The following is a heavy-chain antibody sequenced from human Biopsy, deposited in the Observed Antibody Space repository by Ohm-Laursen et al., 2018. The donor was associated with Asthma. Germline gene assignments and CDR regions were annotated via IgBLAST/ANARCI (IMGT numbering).Heavy chain of an antibody. CDR1: GGTFSNFA. CDR3: ARCQVGYSSGWSLLLKKIYYSGMDV. J-gene: IGHJ6*02. V-gene: IGHV1-69*01. D-gene: IGHD6-19*01. CDR2: SMTVFGTT. Sequence: SSVKVSCKAPGGTFSNFAISWVRQAPGQGLEWLGGSMTVFGTTNYAQKFQGRVTITADESTSTAYMEVTSLRSEDTAIYYCARCQVGYSSGWSLLLKKIYYSGMDVWGQGNAVTVSS.